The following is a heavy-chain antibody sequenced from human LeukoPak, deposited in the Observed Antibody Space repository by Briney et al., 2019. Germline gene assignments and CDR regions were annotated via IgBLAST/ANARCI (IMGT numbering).Heavy chain of an antibody. J-gene: IGHJ4*02. CDR3: ARDQGGGTRY. D-gene: IGHD2-15*01. CDR2: ISSLSGTI. V-gene: IGHV3-48*01. Sequence: PGGSLRLSCAASGFTFSTYSMNWVRQAPGKGLEWVSYISSLSGTIYYADSVKGRFTISRDNAKNSLYLQMNSLRAEDTAMYYCARDQGGGTRYWGQGTLGTASS. CDR1: GFTFSTYS.